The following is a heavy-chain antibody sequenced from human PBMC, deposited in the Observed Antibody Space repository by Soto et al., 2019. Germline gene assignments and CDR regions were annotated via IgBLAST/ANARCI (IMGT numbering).Heavy chain of an antibody. CDR2: ISGSGDST. CDR3: TRRGSASDYDY. J-gene: IGHJ4*02. D-gene: IGHD1-26*01. Sequence: EVQLLESGGGLVQPGGSLRLSCAASGFTFSSYAMRWVRQAPGKGLEWVSAISGSGDSTYYADSVKGRFTISRDKSKNSLYLKMNSLRAEDTAVYYCTRRGSASDYDYWGQGTLVTVSS. CDR1: GFTFSSYA. V-gene: IGHV3-23*01.